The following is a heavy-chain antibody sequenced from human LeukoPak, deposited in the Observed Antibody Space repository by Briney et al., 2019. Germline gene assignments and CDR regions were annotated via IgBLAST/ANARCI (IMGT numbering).Heavy chain of an antibody. CDR2: IYRGCSP. D-gene: IGHD3-22*01. J-gene: IGHJ3*01. Sequence: SGGSLRLSCAASGFIVRSSYMSWVRQAPGKGLEWVSVIYRGCSPDLADSSKGRFTISTDHSKNTLYLQMNSLRVEDTAAYYCARDGADNSGYYFGSLWGQGTVVTVSS. CDR1: GFIVRSSY. V-gene: IGHV3-53*01. CDR3: ARDGADNSGYYFGSL.